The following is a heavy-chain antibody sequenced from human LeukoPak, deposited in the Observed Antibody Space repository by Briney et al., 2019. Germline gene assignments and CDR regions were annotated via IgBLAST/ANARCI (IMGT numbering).Heavy chain of an antibody. CDR1: GGSISSSGNY. Sequence: SETLSLTCTVSGGSISSSGNYWDWIRQPPGKGLEWIGTIYYGGSTNYNPSLKSRVTISEDTSKNQFSLKLSSVTAADTAVYYCARERGSVDYWGQGTLVTVSS. CDR3: ARERGSVDY. J-gene: IGHJ4*02. V-gene: IGHV4-39*07. CDR2: IYYGGST. D-gene: IGHD3-16*01.